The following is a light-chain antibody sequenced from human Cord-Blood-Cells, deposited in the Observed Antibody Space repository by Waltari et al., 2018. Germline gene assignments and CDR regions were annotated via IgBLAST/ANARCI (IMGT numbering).Light chain of an antibody. CDR1: QRISSW. Sequence: DIQMTQSPSTLSASIGDRVTITCRASQRISSWLAWYQQKPGKAPKILIYKASSLESGVPSRFSGSGSGTEFTLTISSLQPDDFATYYCQQYNSPWTFGQGTKVEIK. V-gene: IGKV1-5*03. CDR2: KAS. CDR3: QQYNSPWT. J-gene: IGKJ1*01.